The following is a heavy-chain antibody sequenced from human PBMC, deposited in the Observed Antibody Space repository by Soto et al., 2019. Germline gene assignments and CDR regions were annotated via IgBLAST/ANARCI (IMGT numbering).Heavy chain of an antibody. J-gene: IGHJ4*02. D-gene: IGHD6-13*01. Sequence: PGGSLRLSCAVSGFTFSSYGMHWVRQAPGKGLEWVAVISYDGSNKYYADSVKGRFTISRDNSKNTLYLQMNSLRAEDTAVYYCAKSWYGSSGNYFDYWGQGTLVTVSS. CDR2: ISYDGSNK. CDR1: GFTFSSYG. V-gene: IGHV3-30*18. CDR3: AKSWYGSSGNYFDY.